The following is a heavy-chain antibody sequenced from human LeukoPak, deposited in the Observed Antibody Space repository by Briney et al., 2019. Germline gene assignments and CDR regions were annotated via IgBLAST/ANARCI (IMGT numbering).Heavy chain of an antibody. J-gene: IGHJ4*02. CDR3: AKARSAAGNFDY. Sequence: SETLSLTCTVSGGSISGGGYYWSWIRQHPGKGLEWIGYIYYDGSTYYNPYLKSRVTISADTCTNWLSLKLSSVTAEDTAVYYCAKARSAAGNFDYWGPGTLVIVSS. CDR1: GGSISGGGYY. D-gene: IGHD6-13*01. V-gene: IGHV4-31*03. CDR2: IYYDGST.